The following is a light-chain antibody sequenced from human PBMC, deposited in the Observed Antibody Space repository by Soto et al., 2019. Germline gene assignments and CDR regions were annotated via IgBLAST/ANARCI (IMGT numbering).Light chain of an antibody. J-gene: IGKJ5*01. Sequence: DIQWTQSPSPLSACVVDRVTITCRASQGISTYLAWYQQTSGKAPKLLISAASSLESGVPSRFSGSGSGTDFTLTISSLQPEDFATYYCQQFNNYPPTFGQGTRLEIK. CDR3: QQFNNYPPT. V-gene: IGKV1-9*01. CDR1: QGISTY. CDR2: AAS.